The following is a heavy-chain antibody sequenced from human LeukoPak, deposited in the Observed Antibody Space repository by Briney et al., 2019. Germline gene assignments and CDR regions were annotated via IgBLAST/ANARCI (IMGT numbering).Heavy chain of an antibody. CDR3: ARTAVAGTNPFDY. Sequence: SETLSLTCVVYGESFSGYYWTWIRQPPGKGLEWIGEINHSGSTNYKPSLKSRVTMSVDTSKNQFSLNLSSVTAADTAVYYCARTAVAGTNPFDYWGQGTLVTVSS. V-gene: IGHV4-34*01. CDR1: GESFSGYY. CDR2: INHSGST. D-gene: IGHD6-19*01. J-gene: IGHJ4*02.